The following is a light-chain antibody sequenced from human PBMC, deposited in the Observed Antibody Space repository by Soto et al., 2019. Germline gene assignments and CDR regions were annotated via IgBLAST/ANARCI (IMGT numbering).Light chain of an antibody. Sequence: EIVMTQSPATLSVSPGERATLSCRASQSVSCTLAWYQQKPGQAPRLLIYGASTRATGIPARFSGSGSGTEFTLTISSLQSEDFAVYYCQQYNDWPQTFGQGTKVEIK. CDR3: QQYNDWPQT. J-gene: IGKJ1*01. CDR1: QSVSCT. CDR2: GAS. V-gene: IGKV3-15*01.